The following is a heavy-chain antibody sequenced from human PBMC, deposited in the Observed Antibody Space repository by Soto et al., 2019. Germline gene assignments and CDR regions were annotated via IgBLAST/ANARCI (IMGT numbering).Heavy chain of an antibody. CDR3: ARRSSSGWILDY. J-gene: IGHJ4*02. D-gene: IGHD6-19*01. V-gene: IGHV4-39*01. CDR1: GGSISSSSHY. CDR2: IYYIGST. Sequence: PSETLSLTCTVSGGSISSSSHYWGWIRQPPGKGLEWIGTIYYIGSTYHNPSLKSRVSLSVDTSRNQFSLKLSSVTAADTAVYYCARRSSSGWILDYWGQGTLVTVPQ.